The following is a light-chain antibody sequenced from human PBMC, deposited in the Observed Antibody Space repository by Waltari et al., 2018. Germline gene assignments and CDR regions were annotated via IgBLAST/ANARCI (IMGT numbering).Light chain of an antibody. J-gene: IGLJ2*01. Sequence: QSALTQPASVSGSPGQTITISCTGTSGDIGSYDLVCWYQHHPDKAPKLIIYEINKRPSGVSNRFSGSKSGHTASLTISGLLAEDEADYYCASYASSLTGVLFGGGTRLTVL. CDR1: SGDIGSYDL. V-gene: IGLV2-23*02. CDR2: EIN. CDR3: ASYASSLTGVL.